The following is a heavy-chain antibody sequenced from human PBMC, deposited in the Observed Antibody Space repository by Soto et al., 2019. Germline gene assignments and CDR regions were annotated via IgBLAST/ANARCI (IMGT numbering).Heavy chain of an antibody. V-gene: IGHV3-23*01. D-gene: IGHD3-10*01. CDR3: AKRHYYGSGSFALAT. CDR2: VSGDGYAS. J-gene: IGHJ4*03. Sequence: GGSLRLSCAGSGFTFSSNAMSWVRQAPGKGLEWVSSVSGDGYASDYADSVKGRFTVSRHSSKNTLYLQMNSLRAEDTAVYYCAKRHYYGSGSFALATWGQGTLVTVS. CDR1: GFTFSSNA.